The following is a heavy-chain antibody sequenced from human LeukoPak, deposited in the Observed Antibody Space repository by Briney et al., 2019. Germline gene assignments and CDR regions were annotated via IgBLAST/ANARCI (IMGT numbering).Heavy chain of an antibody. J-gene: IGHJ4*02. CDR2: ISSSSYI. CDR1: GFTFSSYA. V-gene: IGHV3-21*01. CDR3: ARDDYGGDYSDFDY. Sequence: GGSLRLSCAASGFTFSSYAMSWVRQAPGMGLEWVSSISSSSYIYYADSVKGRFTISRDNAKNSLYLQMNSLRAEDTAVYYCARDDYGGDYSDFDYWGQGTLVTVSS. D-gene: IGHD4-23*01.